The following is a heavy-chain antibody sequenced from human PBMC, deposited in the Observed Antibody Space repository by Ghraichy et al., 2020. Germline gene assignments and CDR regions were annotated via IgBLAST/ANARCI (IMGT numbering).Heavy chain of an antibody. D-gene: IGHD2/OR15-2a*01. CDR2: LSGNGGLI. CDR3: VKSQSSDFLMMNPLFFES. CDR1: GFSFSAYA. Sequence: GGSLRLSCAASGFSFSAYAMSWVRQAPGRGLEWVSGLSGNGGLILYIDSVKGRCTISRDNSKNMLYLHMNSLRAEDTAIYYCVKSQSSDFLMMNPLFFESWGLGTLVTVSS. J-gene: IGHJ4*02. V-gene: IGHV3-23*01.